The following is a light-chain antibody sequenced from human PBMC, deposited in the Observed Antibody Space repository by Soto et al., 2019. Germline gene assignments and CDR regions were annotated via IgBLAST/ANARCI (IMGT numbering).Light chain of an antibody. CDR1: QSVSVN. Sequence: EVVMTQSPGTLSVSPGEGATLSCRASQSVSVNLAWYQHRPGQAPRPLIYDASTRAIGVPARFSGRGSETEFTLTISGLKSEDFGFYYCLQYNTWPYTFGRGTKLVI. CDR2: DAS. J-gene: IGKJ2*01. CDR3: LQYNTWPYT. V-gene: IGKV3-15*01.